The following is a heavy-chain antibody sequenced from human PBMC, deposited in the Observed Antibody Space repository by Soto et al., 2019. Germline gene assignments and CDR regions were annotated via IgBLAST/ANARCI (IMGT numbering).Heavy chain of an antibody. V-gene: IGHV4-39*01. Sequence: PSETLSLTFSVSGYPISSRSSHYWGWIRQPPGKGLEWIGSIYYTGSTYCNPSLESRVAISIVTSKNQFSLKLNSVTAADTAVYYCARLAYDILTGYYSLDYWGQG. CDR2: IYYTGST. CDR1: GYPISSRSSHY. D-gene: IGHD3-9*01. J-gene: IGHJ4*02. CDR3: ARLAYDILTGYYSLDY.